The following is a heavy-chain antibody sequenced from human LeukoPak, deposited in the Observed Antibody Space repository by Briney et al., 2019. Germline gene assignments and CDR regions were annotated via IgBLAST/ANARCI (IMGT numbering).Heavy chain of an antibody. V-gene: IGHV3-23*01. CDR3: ARSWTIEGAGRKYCFDY. CDR2: ISQGT. CDR1: GFTFSDYA. J-gene: IGHJ4*02. D-gene: IGHD6-19*01. Sequence: GGSLRLSCAASGFTFSDYAMNWVRQAPGKGLEWVSSISQGTYYSDSVRGRFTISRDNSKNTLYLQMNSLRVEDTAVYYCARSWTIEGAGRKYCFDYWGQGTLATVSS.